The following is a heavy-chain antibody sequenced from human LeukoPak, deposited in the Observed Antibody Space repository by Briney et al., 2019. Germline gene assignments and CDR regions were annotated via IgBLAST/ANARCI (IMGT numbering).Heavy chain of an antibody. Sequence: PGGSLRLSCSASGFTFSSYAMHWVRQAPGKGLEYVSAISSNGGSTYYADSVKGRFTISRDNSKNTLYLQMSSLRAEDTAVYYCVKGQYYYGSGSYLDYWGQGTLVTVSS. J-gene: IGHJ4*02. CDR2: ISSNGGST. V-gene: IGHV3-64D*09. CDR3: VKGQYYYGSGSYLDY. D-gene: IGHD3-10*01. CDR1: GFTFSSYA.